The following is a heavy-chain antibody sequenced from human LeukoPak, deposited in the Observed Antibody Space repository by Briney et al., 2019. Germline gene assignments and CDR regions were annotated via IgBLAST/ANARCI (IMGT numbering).Heavy chain of an antibody. CDR2: ISYDGSNK. D-gene: IGHD3-22*01. J-gene: IGHJ4*02. Sequence: PGGSLRLSCAASGFTFSSYAMRWVRQAPGKGLEWVAVISYDGSNKYYADSVKGRFTISRDNSKNTLYLQMNSLRAEDTAVYYCAREVGYYYDSSGYYVWGQGTLVTVSS. V-gene: IGHV3-30-3*01. CDR3: AREVGYYYDSSGYYV. CDR1: GFTFSSYA.